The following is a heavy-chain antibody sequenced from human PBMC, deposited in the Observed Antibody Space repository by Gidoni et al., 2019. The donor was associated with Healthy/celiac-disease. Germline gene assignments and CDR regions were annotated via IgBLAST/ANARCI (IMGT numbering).Heavy chain of an antibody. V-gene: IGHV3-11*01. CDR3: ARDRTAAVGDYYGSGRTSSQFDP. CDR2: ISSSGSTL. Sequence: QVQLVESGGGLVKPGGSLSLSCAASGLTFSAYYMSWTRRAPGKGLGWVSYISSSGSTLYYADSVKGRFTISRDNAKNSLYLQMNSLRAEDTAVYYCARDRTAAVGDYYGSGRTSSQFDPWGQGTLVTVSS. J-gene: IGHJ5*02. D-gene: IGHD3-10*01. CDR1: GLTFSAYY.